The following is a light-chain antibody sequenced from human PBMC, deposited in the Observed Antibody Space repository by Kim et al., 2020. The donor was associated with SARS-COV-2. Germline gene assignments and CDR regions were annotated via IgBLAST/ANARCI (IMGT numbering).Light chain of an antibody. J-gene: IGLJ1*01. Sequence: GQSITISCTGTSSDVGRYNDVSWYQQHPGKAPKLMIYDVSRRPSGVSNRFSGSKSGNTASLTISGRQAEDDADYYGSSYTSSSTLVFGTGTKVTVL. CDR3: SSYTSSSTLV. CDR2: DVS. V-gene: IGLV2-14*04. CDR1: SSDVGRYND.